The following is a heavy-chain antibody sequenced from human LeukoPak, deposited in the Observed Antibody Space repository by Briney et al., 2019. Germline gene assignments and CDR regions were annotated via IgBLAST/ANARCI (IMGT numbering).Heavy chain of an antibody. Sequence: GGSLRLSCAASGFTFSRYSMNWVRQAPGKGLEWVSSISTSSSYIYYADSVKGRFTISRDNAKNSLYLQMNSLRAEDTAVYYCARDGCSSTSCPHYYMDVWGKGTTVTVSS. V-gene: IGHV3-21*01. J-gene: IGHJ6*03. CDR2: ISTSSSYI. D-gene: IGHD2-2*01. CDR1: GFTFSRYS. CDR3: ARDGCSSTSCPHYYMDV.